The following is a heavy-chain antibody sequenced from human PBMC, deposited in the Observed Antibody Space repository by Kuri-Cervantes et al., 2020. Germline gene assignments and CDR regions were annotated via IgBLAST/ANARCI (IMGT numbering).Heavy chain of an antibody. J-gene: IGHJ4*02. CDR3: ARLGYIDFDY. D-gene: IGHD5-24*01. CDR1: GGSISSSSYY. CDR2: IYYSGST. Sequence: SDTLSLTCTVSGGSISSSSYYWGWIRQPPGKGLERIGSIYYSGSTYYNPSLKSRVTTSGDTSKNQFCLKLNSETAADTAVYYCARLGYIDFDYWGQGTLVTVSS. V-gene: IGHV4-39*01.